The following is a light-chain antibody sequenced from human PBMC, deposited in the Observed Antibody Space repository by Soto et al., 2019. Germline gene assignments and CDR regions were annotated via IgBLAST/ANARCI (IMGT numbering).Light chain of an antibody. J-gene: IGKJ1*01. CDR2: KAS. CDR3: QQYNSYSRT. V-gene: IGKV1-5*03. Sequence: DIQMTQSPSTLSASVGDRVTITCRASQSISSWLAWYQQKPGKAPKLLIYKASSLESGVPSSFSGSGSGTEFTPTISSLQPDDFATYYCQQYNSYSRTFGQGTKVEIK. CDR1: QSISSW.